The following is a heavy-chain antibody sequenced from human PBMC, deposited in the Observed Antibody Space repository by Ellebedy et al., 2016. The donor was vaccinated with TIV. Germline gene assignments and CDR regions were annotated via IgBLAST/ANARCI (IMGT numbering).Heavy chain of an antibody. CDR2: IWYDGSNK. Sequence: GESLKISCAASGFTFSSYGMHWVRQAPGKGLEWVAVIWYDGSNKYYADSVKGRFTISRDNSKNTLYLQMNSLRAEDTAVYYCARDLGGFSSWPQGYSYGMDVWGQGTTVTVSS. D-gene: IGHD6-13*01. CDR1: GFTFSSYG. V-gene: IGHV3-33*01. CDR3: ARDLGGFSSWPQGYSYGMDV. J-gene: IGHJ6*02.